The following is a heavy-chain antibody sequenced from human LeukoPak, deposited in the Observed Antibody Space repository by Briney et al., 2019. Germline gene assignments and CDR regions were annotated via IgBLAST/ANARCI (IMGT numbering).Heavy chain of an antibody. Sequence: GGSLRLSCAVSGFTLNSNAMCWVRQAPGKGLEWVSGISRMGFTTNYADSVEVRFTITRDTSKNTLYLEMNTLGPEYTAVYYIAKEKVPNDYWGQGTLVTVSS. V-gene: IGHV3-23*01. CDR1: GFTLNSNA. J-gene: IGHJ4*02. D-gene: IGHD2-2*01. CDR2: ISRMGFTT. CDR3: AKEKVPNDY.